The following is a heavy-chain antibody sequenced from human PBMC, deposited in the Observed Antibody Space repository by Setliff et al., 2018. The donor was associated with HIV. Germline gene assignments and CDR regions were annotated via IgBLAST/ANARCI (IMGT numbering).Heavy chain of an antibody. J-gene: IGHJ4*02. D-gene: IGHD3-22*01. CDR3: AATYYYDSSGLHGFDY. Sequence: GASVKVSCKASGGTFSSYAISWVRQAPGQGLEWMGGIIPIFGTANYAQKFQGRVTITADESTSTACMELSSLRSEDTAVYYCAATYYYDSSGLHGFDYWGQGTLVTVSS. CDR2: IIPIFGTA. V-gene: IGHV1-69*13. CDR1: GGTFSSYA.